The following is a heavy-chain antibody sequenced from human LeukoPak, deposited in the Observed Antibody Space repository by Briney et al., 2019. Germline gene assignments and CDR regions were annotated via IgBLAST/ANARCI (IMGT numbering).Heavy chain of an antibody. D-gene: IGHD2-21*02. V-gene: IGHV3-9*01. CDR3: AKDYCGGHCYSGWYFDL. Sequence: GRSLRLSCAASGFTFDDYAMHWVRQAPGKGVEWVSGISYNSDTIAYADSVKGRFTISRDNAKNSLYLQMNSLRAEDTALYYCAKDYCGGHCYSGWYFDLWGRGTLVTVSS. J-gene: IGHJ2*01. CDR1: GFTFDDYA. CDR2: ISYNSDTI.